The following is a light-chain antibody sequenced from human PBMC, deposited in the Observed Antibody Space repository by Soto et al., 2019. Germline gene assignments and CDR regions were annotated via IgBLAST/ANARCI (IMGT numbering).Light chain of an antibody. CDR3: QQYDNLPLT. V-gene: IGKV1-33*01. CDR1: QSISSY. J-gene: IGKJ4*01. CDR2: DAS. Sequence: IHMTQSTSSLSASVGYRVTIPCRASQSISSYLNWYQQKPGKAPKLLIYDASNLETGVPSRFSGSGYGTDFTFTISSLQTEDIATYYCQQYDNLPLTFGGGTKVDIK.